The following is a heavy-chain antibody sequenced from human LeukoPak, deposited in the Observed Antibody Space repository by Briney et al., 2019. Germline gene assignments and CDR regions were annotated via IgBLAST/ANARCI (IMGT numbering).Heavy chain of an antibody. CDR2: IIPILGIA. V-gene: IGHV1-69*04. Sequence: ASVKVSCKASGGTFSSYAISWVRQAPGQGLEWMGRIIPILGIANYAQKFQGRVTITADKSTSTAYMELSSLRSEDTAVYYCATPSDILTGYYKDSDAFDIWGQGTMVTVSS. D-gene: IGHD3-9*01. CDR1: GGTFSSYA. CDR3: ATPSDILTGYYKDSDAFDI. J-gene: IGHJ3*02.